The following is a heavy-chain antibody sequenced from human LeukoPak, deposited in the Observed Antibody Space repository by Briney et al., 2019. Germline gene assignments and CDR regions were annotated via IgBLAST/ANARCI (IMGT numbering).Heavy chain of an antibody. J-gene: IGHJ4*02. CDR1: GYTFSAYG. CDR2: ISVYNGNT. CDR3: ARDSHIAEVAYYFDY. D-gene: IGHD6-13*01. V-gene: IGHV1-18*01. Sequence: ASVKVSCKASGYTFSAYGISWARQAPGQGLEWMGWISVYNGNTNYAQKVQGRVALTTDTSTSTAYMELRSLRSDDTAVYFCARDSHIAEVAYYFDYWGQGTLVTVSS.